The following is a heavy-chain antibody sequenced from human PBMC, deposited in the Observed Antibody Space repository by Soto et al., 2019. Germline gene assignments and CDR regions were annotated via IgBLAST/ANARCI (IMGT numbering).Heavy chain of an antibody. Sequence: ASVKVSCKASGYTFTSYGISWVRQAPGQGLEWLGWISAYNCNTNYAQHRQGRVTMTTDTFTSTAYMELRRLRSDDTAVYYGARVLAADNWNFDYWGQVNMVTVSS. CDR1: GYTFTSYG. V-gene: IGHV1-18*04. CDR2: ISAYNCNT. D-gene: IGHD1-1*01. CDR3: ARVLAADNWNFDY. J-gene: IGHJ4*02.